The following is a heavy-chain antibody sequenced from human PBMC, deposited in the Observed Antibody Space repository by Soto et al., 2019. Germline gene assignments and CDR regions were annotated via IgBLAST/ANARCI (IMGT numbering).Heavy chain of an antibody. D-gene: IGHD3-10*01. CDR2: NNTSART. Sequence: PSPTLSLTCAVYGESFPGYYYPCIRQPPGNGLESSADNNTSARTNYNPSIKSRVNISVDTSKNQFSLKMSSVTAADTAVYYCARGSRLLRSGELLYKDYGMDVWGQGNTVT. V-gene: IGHV4-34*01. J-gene: IGHJ6*02. CDR3: ARGSRLLRSGELLYKDYGMDV. CDR1: GESFPGYY.